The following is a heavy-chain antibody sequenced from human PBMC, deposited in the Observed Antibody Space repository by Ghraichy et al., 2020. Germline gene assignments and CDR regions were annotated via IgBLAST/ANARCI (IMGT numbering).Heavy chain of an antibody. V-gene: IGHV3-30-3*01. CDR1: GFTFSSYA. CDR2: ISYDGSNK. D-gene: IGHD4-17*01. J-gene: IGHJ3*02. Sequence: GSLRLSCAASGFTFSSYAMHWVRQAPGKGLEWVAVISYDGSNKYYADSVKGRFTISRDNSKNTLYLQMNSLRAEDTAVYYCARDPDSLYGDLAFDIWGQGTMVTVSS. CDR3: ARDPDSLYGDLAFDI.